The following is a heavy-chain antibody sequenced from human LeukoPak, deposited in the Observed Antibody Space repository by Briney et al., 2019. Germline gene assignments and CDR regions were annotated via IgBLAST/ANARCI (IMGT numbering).Heavy chain of an antibody. CDR2: MNPNSGNT. J-gene: IGHJ6*03. Sequence: ASVKVSCKASGYTFTSYDINWVRQATGQGLEWMGWMNPNSGNTGYAQKFQGRVTITTDESTSTAYMELSSLRSEDTAVYYCARTGLGPDSSSSSSYYYYMDVWGKGTTVTVSS. CDR1: GYTFTSYD. V-gene: IGHV1-8*01. CDR3: ARTGLGPDSSSSSSYYYYMDV. D-gene: IGHD6-6*01.